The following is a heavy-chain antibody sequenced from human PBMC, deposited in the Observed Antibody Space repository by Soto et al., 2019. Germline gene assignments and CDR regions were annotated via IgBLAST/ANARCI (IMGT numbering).Heavy chain of an antibody. J-gene: IGHJ4*02. CDR2: INHSGST. Sequence: QVQLQQWGAGLLKPSETLSLTCAVYGGSFSGYYWSWIRQPPGKGLEWIGEINHSGSTNYNPSLMSRVTISVDTSKNQFSLKLSSVTAADTAVYYCARGGKGYYYGSGRVDYWGQGTLVTVSS. V-gene: IGHV4-34*01. CDR1: GGSFSGYY. D-gene: IGHD3-10*01. CDR3: ARGGKGYYYGSGRVDY.